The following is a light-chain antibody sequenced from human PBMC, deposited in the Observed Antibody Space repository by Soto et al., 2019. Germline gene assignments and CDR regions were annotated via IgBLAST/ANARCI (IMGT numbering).Light chain of an antibody. CDR3: CSYAGSSTYD. CDR2: EGS. V-gene: IGLV2-23*01. CDR1: SSDVGSYNL. Sequence: QYALTQPASVSGSPGQSITISCTGTSSDVGSYNLVSWYQQHPGKAPKLMIYEGSKRPSGVSNRFSGSKSGNTASLTISGLQAEDEADYYCCSYAGSSTYDFGTGTKVTDL. J-gene: IGLJ1*01.